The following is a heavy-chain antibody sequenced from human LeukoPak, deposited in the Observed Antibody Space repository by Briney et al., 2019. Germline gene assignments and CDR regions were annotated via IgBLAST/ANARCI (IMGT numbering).Heavy chain of an antibody. D-gene: IGHD3/OR15-3a*01. V-gene: IGHV6-1*01. CDR3: ARGFMDTNVYYFDF. CDR2: TFYRSKWYY. Sequence: SQTLSLTCAISGDSVSTYSGAWNWIRQSPSRGLEWLGRTFYRSKWYYDYALSVKSRMTISPDTSKNQFSLQLSSLTPEDTAVYFCARGFMDTNVYYFDFWGQGALVTVYS. J-gene: IGHJ4*02. CDR1: GDSVSTYSGA.